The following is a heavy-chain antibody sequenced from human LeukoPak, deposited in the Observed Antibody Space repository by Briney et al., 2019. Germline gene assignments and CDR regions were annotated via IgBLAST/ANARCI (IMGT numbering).Heavy chain of an antibody. CDR1: GFTVSSNY. J-gene: IGHJ4*02. CDR2: IYTGDNT. V-gene: IGHV3-66*01. Sequence: GGSLRLSCAASGFTVSSNYMSWVRQAPGKGLEWVSIIYTGDNTFYADSVKGRFTISRDNSKNTLYLQINSLRAGDTAVYYCAKAFTKSGSYWDYFDFWGLGTLVTVSS. D-gene: IGHD1-26*01. CDR3: AKAFTKSGSYWDYFDF.